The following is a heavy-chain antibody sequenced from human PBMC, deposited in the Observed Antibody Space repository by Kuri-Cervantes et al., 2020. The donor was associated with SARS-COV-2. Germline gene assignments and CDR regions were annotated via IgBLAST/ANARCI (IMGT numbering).Heavy chain of an antibody. CDR1: GFTFVSHA. V-gene: IGHV3-30*04. CDR3: VYGLWLDNWFDP. J-gene: IGHJ5*02. Sequence: GESLKISCEASGFTFVSHAMHWVRQAPGKGLEWVAVVSYDGRTKFYADSVQGRFTISRDNSKNTLYLQMSSLRAEDTAVYYCVYGLWLDNWFDPWGQGTLVTVSS. D-gene: IGHD3-10*01. CDR2: VSYDGRTK.